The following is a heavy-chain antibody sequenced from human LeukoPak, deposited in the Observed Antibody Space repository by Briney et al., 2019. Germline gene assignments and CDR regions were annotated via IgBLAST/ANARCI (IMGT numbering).Heavy chain of an antibody. J-gene: IGHJ3*02. CDR3: TTGELGAFDI. Sequence: PGGSLRLSCAASGFTFSNAWMSWVRQAPGKGVEWVGRVKSKTNGGTTDYVAPVKGRFLISRDDSKNTVYLQMNSLRTEDTAVYYCTTGELGAFDIWGQGTMVTVAS. V-gene: IGHV3-15*01. CDR2: VKSKTNGGTT. CDR1: GFTFSNAW. D-gene: IGHD1-26*01.